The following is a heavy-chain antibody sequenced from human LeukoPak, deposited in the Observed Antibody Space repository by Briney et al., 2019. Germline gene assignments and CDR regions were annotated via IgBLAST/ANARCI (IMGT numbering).Heavy chain of an antibody. Sequence: TSETLSLTCTVSGGSIINYYWTWIRQPPGKGLEWVGHIYYSGSTNYNHSLTGRVSISVDRSKNQFSLKLSSVTAADKAVYFCARGNYYTSGSYYTNYYFGLDVWGQGTTVAVSS. V-gene: IGHV4-59*01. CDR3: ARGNYYTSGSYYTNYYFGLDV. CDR1: GGSIINYY. J-gene: IGHJ6*02. D-gene: IGHD3-10*01. CDR2: IYYSGST.